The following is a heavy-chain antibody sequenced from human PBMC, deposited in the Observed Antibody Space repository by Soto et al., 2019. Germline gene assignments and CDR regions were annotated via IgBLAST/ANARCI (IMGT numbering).Heavy chain of an antibody. CDR1: GYSISSGYY. Sequence: NPSETLSLTCAVSGYSISSGYYWGWLRKPPGKGLEWIGSILHGGSTYYNPSLNSRVTLSIDMTNNHVSLILNSVTAADTAVYYCARVGPWVPYYYDSSPYTFENWFDPWGQGTLVTVSS. J-gene: IGHJ5*02. CDR2: ILHGGST. V-gene: IGHV4-38-2*01. CDR3: ARVGPWVPYYYDSSPYTFENWFDP. D-gene: IGHD3-22*01.